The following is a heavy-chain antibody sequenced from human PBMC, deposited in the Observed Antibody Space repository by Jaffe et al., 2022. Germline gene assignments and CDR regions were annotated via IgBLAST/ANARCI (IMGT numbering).Heavy chain of an antibody. D-gene: IGHD3-22*01. CDR3: ASPSTKEVEGRETVRGYSFHN. V-gene: IGHV1-69*01. CDR2: IIPLSGAA. J-gene: IGHJ4*02. CDR1: GGTFNNFA. Sequence: QVLLVQSGAEVKKPGSSVKLSCKASGGTFNNFALNWVRQAPGQGLEWVGRIIPLSGAATYAVKFQDRVTISSDEVTSTIHMELRSLTSNDTAVYFCASPSTKEVEGRETVRGYSFHNWGQGSLVTV.